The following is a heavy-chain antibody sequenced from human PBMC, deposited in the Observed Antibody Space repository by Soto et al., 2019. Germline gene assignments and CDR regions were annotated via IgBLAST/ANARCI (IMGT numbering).Heavy chain of an antibody. CDR1: GYTFTSYA. D-gene: IGHD3-3*01. J-gene: IGHJ6*03. CDR2: INAGNGNT. V-gene: IGHV1-3*01. Sequence: ASVKVSCKASGYTFTSYAMHWVRQAPGQRLEWMGWINAGNGNTKYSQKFQGRVTITRDTSASTAYMELSSLRSEDTAVYYCARGLRFLEWLLSDSYYYYMDVWGKGTTVIVSS. CDR3: ARGLRFLEWLLSDSYYYYMDV.